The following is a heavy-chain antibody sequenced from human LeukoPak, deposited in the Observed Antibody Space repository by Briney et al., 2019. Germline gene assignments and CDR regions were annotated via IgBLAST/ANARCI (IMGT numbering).Heavy chain of an antibody. CDR3: TRDYD. V-gene: IGHV3-7*04. CDR2: INPDGREK. Sequence: GGSLNLSCAASGFTFSTNWMTWVRQAPGKGLEWVANINPDGREKFYVDSVKGRFTISRDNAKNSLYLQMNSLRAEDTAVYYCTRDYDWGQGTLVTVSS. D-gene: IGHD3-16*01. J-gene: IGHJ4*02. CDR1: GFTFSTNW.